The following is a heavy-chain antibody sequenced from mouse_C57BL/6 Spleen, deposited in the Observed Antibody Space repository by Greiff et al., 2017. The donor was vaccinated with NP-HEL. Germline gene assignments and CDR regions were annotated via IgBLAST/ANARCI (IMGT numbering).Heavy chain of an antibody. CDR1: GYTFTDYY. V-gene: IGHV1-76*01. CDR3: ARGGYDDFDV. D-gene: IGHD2-3*01. Sequence: QVQLKESGAELVRPGASVKLSCKASGYTFTDYYINWVKQRPGQGLEWIARIYPGSGNTYYNEKFKGKATLTAEKSSSTAYMQLSSLTSEDSAVYFCARGGYDDFDVWGTGTTVTVSS. J-gene: IGHJ1*03. CDR2: IYPGSGNT.